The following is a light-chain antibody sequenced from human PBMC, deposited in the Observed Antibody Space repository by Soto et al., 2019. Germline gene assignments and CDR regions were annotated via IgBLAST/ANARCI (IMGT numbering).Light chain of an antibody. J-gene: IGKJ4*01. CDR1: QSVSNNY. Sequence: IVLTHSPCTLSLSPLERATLSFRSSQSVSNNYLAWYQQKPGQAPRLLIYGASNRATGIPDRFSGSGSGTDFTLTISRLEPEDFAVYYCQQYSSSPLTFGGGTKVDNK. V-gene: IGKV3-20*01. CDR2: GAS. CDR3: QQYSSSPLT.